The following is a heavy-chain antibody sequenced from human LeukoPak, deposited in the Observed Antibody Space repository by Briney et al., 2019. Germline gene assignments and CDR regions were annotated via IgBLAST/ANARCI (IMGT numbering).Heavy chain of an antibody. CDR3: ARDRVAARNYYYYMDV. D-gene: IGHD6-25*01. V-gene: IGHV1-46*01. CDR1: GYTFTSYY. Sequence: ASVKVSCKASGYTFTSYYMHWVRQAPGQGLEWMGIINPSGGSTSYAQKFQGRVTMTRDMSTSTVYMELSSLRSEDTAVYYCARDRVAARNYYYYMDVWGKGTTVTVSS. CDR2: INPSGGST. J-gene: IGHJ6*03.